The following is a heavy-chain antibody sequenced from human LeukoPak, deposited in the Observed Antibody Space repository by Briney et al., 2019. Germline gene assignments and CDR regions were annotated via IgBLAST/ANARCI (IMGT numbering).Heavy chain of an antibody. J-gene: IGHJ6*03. D-gene: IGHD3-3*01. CDR1: GGSFSGYY. CDR3: ARKTLKVTIFGVVITGPDRYYYYYMDV. Sequence: SETLSLTCAVYGGSFSGYYWSWIRQPPGKGLEWIGEINHSGSTNYNPSLKSRVTISVDTSKNQFSLKLSSVTAADTTVYYCARKTLKVTIFGVVITGPDRYYYYYMDVWGKGTTVTVSS. V-gene: IGHV4-34*01. CDR2: INHSGST.